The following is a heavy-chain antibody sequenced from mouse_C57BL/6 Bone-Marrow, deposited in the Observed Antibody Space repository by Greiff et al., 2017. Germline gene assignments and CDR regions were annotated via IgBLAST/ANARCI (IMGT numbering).Heavy chain of an antibody. CDR2: ISSGGDYI. J-gene: IGHJ1*03. CDR1: GFTFSSYA. D-gene: IGHD3-3*01. CDR3: TRAGTDWYFDV. V-gene: IGHV5-9-1*02. Sequence: EVKLQESGEGLVKPGGSLKLSCAASGFTFSSYAMSWVRQTPEKRLEWVAYISSGGDYIYYADTVKGRFTISRDNARNTLYLQMSSLKSEDTAMYYCTRAGTDWYFDVWGTGTTVTVSS.